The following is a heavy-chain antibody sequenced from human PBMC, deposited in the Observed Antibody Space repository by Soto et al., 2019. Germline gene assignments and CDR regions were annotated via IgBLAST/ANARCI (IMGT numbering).Heavy chain of an antibody. V-gene: IGHV6-1*01. Sequence: PSQTLSLTCAISGDSVSSTSAAWNWIRQSPSRGLEWLGRTYYGSKWYNDYAVSVKSRITINPDTSKNQFSLQLNSVTPEDTAVYYCARDRGASSSSGYYYGMDVWGQGTTVTVSS. D-gene: IGHD6-6*01. CDR2: TYYGSKWYN. J-gene: IGHJ6*02. CDR3: ARDRGASSSSGYYYGMDV. CDR1: GDSVSSTSAA.